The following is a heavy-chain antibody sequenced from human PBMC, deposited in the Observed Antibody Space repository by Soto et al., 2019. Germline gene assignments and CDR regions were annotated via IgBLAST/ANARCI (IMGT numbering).Heavy chain of an antibody. Sequence: GASVKVSCKASGGTFSSYAISWVRQAPGQGLEWMGGIIPIFGTANYAQKFQGRVTITADESTSTAYMELSSLRSEDTAVYYCEGNDYSNHGRYYYYGMDVWAQRTTVTVSS. CDR2: IIPIFGTA. D-gene: IGHD4-4*01. CDR3: EGNDYSNHGRYYYYGMDV. J-gene: IGHJ6*02. CDR1: GGTFSSYA. V-gene: IGHV1-69*13.